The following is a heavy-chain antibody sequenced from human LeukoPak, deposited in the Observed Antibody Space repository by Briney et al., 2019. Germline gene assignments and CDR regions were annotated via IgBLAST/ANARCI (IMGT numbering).Heavy chain of an antibody. D-gene: IGHD5-18*01. V-gene: IGHV1-2*02. CDR1: GYTFTGYY. J-gene: IGHJ6*03. CDR2: INPNSGGT. CDR3: ARAVDTAMGFYYYYYMDV. Sequence: GASVKVSCKASGYTFTGYYMHWVRQAPGQGLEWMGWINPNSGGTNYAQKFQGRVTMTRDTSISTAYMELSRLRSDDTAVYYCARAVDTAMGFYYYYYMDVWGKGTTVTVSS.